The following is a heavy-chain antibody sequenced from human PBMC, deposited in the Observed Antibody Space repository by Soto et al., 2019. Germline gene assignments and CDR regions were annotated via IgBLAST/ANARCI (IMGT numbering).Heavy chain of an antibody. D-gene: IGHD6-13*01. CDR1: GFTFSSYG. CDR2: ISYDGSNK. CDR3: AKDLEAAAGDYYYGMDV. V-gene: IGHV3-30*18. J-gene: IGHJ6*02. Sequence: PGGSLRLSCAASGFTFSSYGMHWVRQAPGKGLEWVAVISYDGSNKYYADSVKGRFTISRDNSKNTLYLQMNSLRAEDTAVYYCAKDLEAAAGDYYYGMDVWGQGTTVTVSS.